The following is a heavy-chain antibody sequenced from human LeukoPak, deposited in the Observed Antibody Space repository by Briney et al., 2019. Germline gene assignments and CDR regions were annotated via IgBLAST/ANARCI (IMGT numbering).Heavy chain of an antibody. D-gene: IGHD3-10*01. CDR1: GGSFSGYY. Sequence: PSETLSLTCAVYGGSFSGYYWSWIRQPPGKGLEWIGEINHSGSTNYNPSLKSRVTISVDTSKNQFSLKLSSVTAADTAVYYCARGHDSLLWFGELLFDYWGQGTLVTVSS. CDR3: ARGHDSLLWFGELLFDY. V-gene: IGHV4-34*01. J-gene: IGHJ4*02. CDR2: INHSGST.